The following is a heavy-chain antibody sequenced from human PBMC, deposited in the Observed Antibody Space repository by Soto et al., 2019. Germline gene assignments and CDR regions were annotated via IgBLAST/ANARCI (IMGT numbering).Heavy chain of an antibody. V-gene: IGHV3-21*01. Sequence: GGSLSLSCAASGFTFSSYSMNWVRQAPGKGLEWFSSISSSSSYIYYADSVKGRFTISRDNAKNSLYLQMNSLRAEDTAVYYCARDSHPPGYSSSWYGLGWFDPWGQGTLVTVSS. CDR2: ISSSSSYI. CDR1: GFTFSSYS. CDR3: ARDSHPPGYSSSWYGLGWFDP. D-gene: IGHD6-13*01. J-gene: IGHJ5*02.